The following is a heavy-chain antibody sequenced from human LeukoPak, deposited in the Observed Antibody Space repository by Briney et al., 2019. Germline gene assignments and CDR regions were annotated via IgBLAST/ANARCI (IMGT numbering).Heavy chain of an antibody. J-gene: IGHJ4*02. V-gene: IGHV3-33*08. D-gene: IGHD1-14*01. CDR3: AAGEPYVY. CDR2: IWYDGSNK. Sequence: PGGSLRLSCAASGFTFSSYWMSWVRQAPGKGLEWVAIIWYDGSNKYYADSVKGRFTVSRDNSKNTLYLQMNSLRAEDTAVYYCAAGEPYVYWGQGTLVTVSS. CDR1: GFTFSSYW.